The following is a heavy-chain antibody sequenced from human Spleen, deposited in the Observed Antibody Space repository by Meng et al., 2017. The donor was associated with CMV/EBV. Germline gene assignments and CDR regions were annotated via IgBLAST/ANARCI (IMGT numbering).Heavy chain of an antibody. J-gene: IGHJ4*02. D-gene: IGHD3-10*01. V-gene: IGHV3-48*03. CDR3: TRGDNYFGSGSYF. CDR1: GFTFSTYE. Sequence: GGSLRLSCAVSGFTFSTYEMNWVRQAPGKGLEWVSHISSSGTIIHYADSVRGRFNISRDNAKNSLYLQMNSLRAEDTAVYYCTRGDNYFGSGSYFWGQGTLVTVSS. CDR2: ISSSGTII.